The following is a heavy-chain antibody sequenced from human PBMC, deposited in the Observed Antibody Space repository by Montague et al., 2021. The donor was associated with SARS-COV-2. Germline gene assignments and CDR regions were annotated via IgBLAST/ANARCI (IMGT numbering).Heavy chain of an antibody. Sequence: SLRLSCAASGFTFSSYAMHWVRQAPGKGLEWVAVISYDGSNKYYADSVXGRFTISRDNSKNTLYLQMNSLRAEDTAVYYCARDNYDYVWGSYRYIHWGQGTLVTVSS. CDR1: GFTFSSYA. CDR3: ARDNYDYVWGSYRYIH. D-gene: IGHD3-16*02. V-gene: IGHV3-30*04. J-gene: IGHJ4*02. CDR2: ISYDGSNK.